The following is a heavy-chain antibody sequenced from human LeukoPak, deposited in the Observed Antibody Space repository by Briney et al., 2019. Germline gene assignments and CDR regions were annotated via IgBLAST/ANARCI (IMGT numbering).Heavy chain of an antibody. D-gene: IGHD1-26*01. CDR2: ISSSSSYI. J-gene: IGHJ3*02. CDR1: GFSFSSYS. CDR3: ARAPRYSGSYFDAFDI. V-gene: IGHV3-21*01. Sequence: GGSLRLSCAVSGFSFSSYSMNWVRQAPGKGLEWVSSISSSSSYIYYVDSVKGRLTISRDNAKNLLYLQMNSLRAEDTAVYHCARAPRYSGSYFDAFDIWGQGTMVTVSS.